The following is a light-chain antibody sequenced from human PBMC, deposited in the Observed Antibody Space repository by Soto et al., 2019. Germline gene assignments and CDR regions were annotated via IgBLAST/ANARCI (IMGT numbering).Light chain of an antibody. CDR2: GAS. CDR1: QSVFSN. J-gene: IGKJ4*01. V-gene: IGKV3-15*01. CDR3: QQYNEWPLT. Sequence: EIVMTQSPATLSVSPGERATLSCRASQSVFSNLAWYQQKPGQAPRLLIYGASTRATGIPARFSGSGSGTDFTLTITSLQSEDFAVYYCQQYNEWPLTFGGGPKVDIK.